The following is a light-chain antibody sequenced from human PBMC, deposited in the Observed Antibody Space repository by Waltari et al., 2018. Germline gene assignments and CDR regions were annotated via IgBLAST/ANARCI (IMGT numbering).Light chain of an antibody. Sequence: EIVLTQSPATLSMSPGERATLSCRASQSVNKYLAWYQQRPGQAPRLLIYDASNRATGLPARFSGSGSGTEFTLTISSLQSEDFAVYYCQQYNNWPLTFGGGTKVEIK. CDR3: QQYNNWPLT. V-gene: IGKV3D-15*01. J-gene: IGKJ4*01. CDR2: DAS. CDR1: QSVNKY.